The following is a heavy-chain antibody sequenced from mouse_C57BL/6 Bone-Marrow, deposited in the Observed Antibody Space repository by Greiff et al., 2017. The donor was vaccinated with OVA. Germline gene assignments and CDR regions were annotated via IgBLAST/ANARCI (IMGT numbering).Heavy chain of an antibody. CDR3: TREDPRDDYYAMDY. CDR1: GYTFTDYE. CDR2: IDPETGGT. V-gene: IGHV1-15*01. Sequence: QVQLKQSGAELVRPGASVTLSCKASGYTFTDYEMHWVKQTPVHGLEWIGAIDPETGGTAYNQKFKGKAILTADKSSSTAYMELRSLTSEDSAVYYCTREDPRDDYYAMDYWGQGTSVTVSS. D-gene: IGHD2-3*01. J-gene: IGHJ4*01.